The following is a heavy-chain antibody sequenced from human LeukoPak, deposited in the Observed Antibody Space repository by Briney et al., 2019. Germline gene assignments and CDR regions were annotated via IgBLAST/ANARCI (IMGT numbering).Heavy chain of an antibody. CDR3: ARDNGGDDPPTLDY. CDR2: IYYSGYT. V-gene: IGHV4-38-2*02. D-gene: IGHD2-8*01. Sequence: PSETLSLTCAVSGYSISSGFYWAWIRQPPGKGLEWLGIIYYSGYTYYNPSLKSRLTISVDTSKNEFSLKLSSVTAADTAVYYCARDNGGDDPPTLDYWGQGTLVTVSS. J-gene: IGHJ4*02. CDR1: GYSISSGFY.